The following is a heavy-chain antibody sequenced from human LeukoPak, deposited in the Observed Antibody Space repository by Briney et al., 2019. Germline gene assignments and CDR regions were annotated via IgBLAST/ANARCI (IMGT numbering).Heavy chain of an antibody. Sequence: GGSLRLSCAASGFTFSDHAMSWVRQAPGKGLEWVSFSGSGGSAYYPDSVKGRFTISRDKSKDTVFLQMNSLRAEDTAVYFCAKGRSSTSSYDYWGQGSLVAVSS. D-gene: IGHD2-2*01. CDR1: GFTFSDHA. J-gene: IGHJ4*02. V-gene: IGHV3-23*01. CDR3: AKGRSSTSSYDY. CDR2: SGSGGSA.